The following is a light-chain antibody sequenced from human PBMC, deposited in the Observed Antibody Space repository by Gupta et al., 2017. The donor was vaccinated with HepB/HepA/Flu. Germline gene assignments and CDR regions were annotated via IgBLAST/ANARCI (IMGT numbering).Light chain of an antibody. CDR2: RND. CDR3: AAWDDSLTTWEV. Sequence: QSVLTQPPSVSGTPGQRVTISCSGSRSNIGLNYVSWYQQIPGGAPKLLIYRNDQRPSGVPERFSGSKSGTSASLAINGLRSEDEADYYCAAWDDSLTTWEVFGGGTKVTVL. CDR1: RSNIGLNY. J-gene: IGLJ2*01. V-gene: IGLV1-47*01.